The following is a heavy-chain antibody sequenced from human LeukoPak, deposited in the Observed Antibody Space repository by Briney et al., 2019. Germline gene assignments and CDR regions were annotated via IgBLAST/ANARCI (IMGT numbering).Heavy chain of an antibody. CDR3: ARVVDHDYGDYYLDY. Sequence: PGGSLRLSCAASGFTVSSNDMSWVCQAPGKGLECISVIYSGGSTDYADSVKGRLTISRDNSKNTLYLQMNSLRAEDTAVYYCARVVDHDYGDYYLDYWGQGTLVTVSS. D-gene: IGHD4-17*01. J-gene: IGHJ4*02. CDR2: IYSGGST. CDR1: GFTVSSND. V-gene: IGHV3-53*01.